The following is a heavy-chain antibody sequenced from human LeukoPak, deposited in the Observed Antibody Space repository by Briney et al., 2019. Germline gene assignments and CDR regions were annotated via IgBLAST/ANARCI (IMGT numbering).Heavy chain of an antibody. D-gene: IGHD2-15*01. V-gene: IGHV3-21*01. Sequence: GGSLRLSCAASGFTFSSYSMNWVRQAPGKGLEWVSSISTSSSYIYYADSVRGRFTISRDNAKNSLYLQMNSLRAEDTAVYSCARGADGVSSNSRGWFDPWGQGTLVTVSS. CDR1: GFTFSSYS. CDR3: ARGADGVSSNSRGWFDP. CDR2: ISTSSSYI. J-gene: IGHJ5*02.